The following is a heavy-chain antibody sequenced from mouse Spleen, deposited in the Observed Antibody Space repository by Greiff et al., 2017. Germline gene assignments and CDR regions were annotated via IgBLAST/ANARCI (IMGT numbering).Heavy chain of an antibody. CDR1: GYSFTDYN. Sequence: VQLQQSGPELVKPGASVKISCKASGYSFTDYNMNWVKQSNGKSLEWIGVIYPNYGTTSYNQKFKGKATLTVDQSSSTASMQLNSLTSEDSAVYYCACYWSVEAWFAYWGQGTLVTVSA. D-gene: IGHD2-12*01. V-gene: IGHV1-39*01. CDR3: ACYWSVEAWFAY. CDR2: IYPNYGTT. J-gene: IGHJ3*01.